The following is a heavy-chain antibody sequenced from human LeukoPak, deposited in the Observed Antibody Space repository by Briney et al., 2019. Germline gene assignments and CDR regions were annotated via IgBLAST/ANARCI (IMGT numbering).Heavy chain of an antibody. D-gene: IGHD3-22*01. CDR3: ARTGYDSSGYYAAIDY. J-gene: IGHJ4*02. Sequence: SETLSLTCAVYGGSFGGYYWSWIRQPPGKGLEWIGEINHSGSTNYNPSLKSRVTISVDTSKNQFSLKLSSVTAAATAVYYCARTGYDSSGYYAAIDYWGQGTLVTVSS. CDR2: INHSGST. V-gene: IGHV4-34*01. CDR1: GGSFGGYY.